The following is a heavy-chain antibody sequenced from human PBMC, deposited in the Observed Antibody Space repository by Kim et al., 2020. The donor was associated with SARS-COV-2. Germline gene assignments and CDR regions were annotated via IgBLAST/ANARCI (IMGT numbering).Heavy chain of an antibody. Sequence: GGSLRLSCAASGFTFSNYWMHWVRQAPGKGPVWVSRLNEDGSTTNYAASVKGRFTISRDNARNTPYLHMGSLGAEETALYSCVRDLVGSDDLWGKGTLVTVSS. CDR1: GFTFSNYW. D-gene: IGHD5-12*01. V-gene: IGHV3-74*01. CDR3: VRDLVGSDDL. J-gene: IGHJ5*02. CDR2: LNEDGSTT.